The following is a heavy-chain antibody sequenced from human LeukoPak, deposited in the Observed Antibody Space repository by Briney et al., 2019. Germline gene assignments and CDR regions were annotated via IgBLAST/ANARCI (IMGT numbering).Heavy chain of an antibody. CDR1: GFTFSSYS. CDR2: ISSSSSYI. J-gene: IGHJ4*02. CDR3: ARHVDTAMVFDY. Sequence: GGSLRLSCAASGFTFSSYSMNWVRQAPGKGLEWVSSISSSSSYIYYADSVKGRFTISRDNAKNSLYLQMNSLRAEDTAVYYCARHVDTAMVFDYWGQGTLVTVSS. D-gene: IGHD5-18*01. V-gene: IGHV3-21*01.